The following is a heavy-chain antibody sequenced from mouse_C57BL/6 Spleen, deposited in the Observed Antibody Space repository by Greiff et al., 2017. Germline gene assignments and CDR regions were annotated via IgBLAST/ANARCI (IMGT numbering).Heavy chain of an antibody. CDR2: IYPVSGET. D-gene: IGHD1-1*01. Sequence: VQLQQSGAELASPGASVTLSCKASGYTFTDHIMNWVKKRPGQGLEWIGRIYPVSGETNYNKKFMGKATFSVDRSYSTVYMVLNSLTSEDPSVYYCGRATVVAPYAMDYCGQGTSVTVSS. V-gene: IGHV1-11*01. CDR1: GYTFTDHI. CDR3: GRATVVAPYAMDY. J-gene: IGHJ4*01.